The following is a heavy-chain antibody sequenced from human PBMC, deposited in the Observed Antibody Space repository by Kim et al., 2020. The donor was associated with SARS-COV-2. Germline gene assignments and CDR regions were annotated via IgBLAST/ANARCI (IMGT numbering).Heavy chain of an antibody. CDR1: GGSISSYS. J-gene: IGHJ3*02. CDR3: SAAYHDRAVYYFGSDI. CDR2: ISNSGST. D-gene: IGHD3-10*02. Sequence: SETLSLTCTVSGGSISSYSLNWVRQPPGKGLEWVWYISNSGSTNYYSYPKSRGTITVETATNKFPLKLKPITAADAAAVYYSAAYHDRAVYYFGSDI. V-gene: IGHV4-59*01.